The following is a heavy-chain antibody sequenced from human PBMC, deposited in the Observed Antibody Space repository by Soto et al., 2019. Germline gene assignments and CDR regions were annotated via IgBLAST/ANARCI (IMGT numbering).Heavy chain of an antibody. CDR3: ARGPSGDKVHY. CDR1: GASISQYY. J-gene: IGHJ4*02. D-gene: IGHD7-27*01. Sequence: SETLSLTCTVSGASISQYYWSWIRQPPGKGLEWIGYIYFSGSTNYNPSLKSRVTTSVEMSKNQFSLKLSSVTAADTAVYYCARGPSGDKVHYWGQGALVTVSS. V-gene: IGHV4-59*01. CDR2: IYFSGST.